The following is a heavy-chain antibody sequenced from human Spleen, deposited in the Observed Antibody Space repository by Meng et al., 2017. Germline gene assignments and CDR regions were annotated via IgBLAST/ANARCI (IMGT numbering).Heavy chain of an antibody. J-gene: IGHJ4*02. CDR1: GYTFTSYY. CDR3: AREGIGAELFFDY. D-gene: IGHD3-10*01. CDR2: MNPSGGST. Sequence: ASVKVSCKASGYTFTSYYMHWVRQAPGQGLEWMALMNPSGGSTSYAQKFQGRVTMTRDTSTSTVYMELSSLRSEDTAVYYCAREGIGAELFFDYWGQGTLVTVSS. V-gene: IGHV1-46*01.